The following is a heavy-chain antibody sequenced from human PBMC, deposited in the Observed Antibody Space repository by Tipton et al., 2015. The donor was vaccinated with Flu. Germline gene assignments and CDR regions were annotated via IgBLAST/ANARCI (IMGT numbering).Heavy chain of an antibody. Sequence: TLSLTCTVSGGSISSGSYYWSWIRQPAGKGLEWIGRIYTSGSTNYNPSLKSRVTISVDTSKNQFSLKLSSVTAADTAVYCCARDTVGANYFDYWGQGTLVTVSS. CDR2: IYTSGST. J-gene: IGHJ4*02. D-gene: IGHD1-26*01. CDR3: ARDTVGANYFDY. CDR1: GGSISSGSYY. V-gene: IGHV4-61*02.